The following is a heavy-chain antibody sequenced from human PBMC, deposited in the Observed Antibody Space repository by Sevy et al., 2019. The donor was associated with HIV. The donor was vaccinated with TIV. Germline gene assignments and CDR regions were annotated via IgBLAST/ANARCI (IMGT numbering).Heavy chain of an antibody. V-gene: IGHV3-30*04. CDR2: ISYDGSDK. Sequence: GGSLRLSCAASGFTFSSYAMHWVRQAPGKGLEWVSFISYDGSDKYFADSVKGRFTISRDNSKNTLYLQMNSLRAEDTAVYYCARDRGEILHSAFDYWGQGTLVTVSS. CDR1: GFTFSSYA. CDR3: ARDRGEILHSAFDY. D-gene: IGHD3-16*01. J-gene: IGHJ4*02.